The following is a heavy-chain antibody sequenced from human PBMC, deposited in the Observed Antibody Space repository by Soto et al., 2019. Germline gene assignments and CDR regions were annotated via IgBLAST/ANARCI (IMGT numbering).Heavy chain of an antibody. Sequence: SESLALTCTVSGGSIRGYYWSWFRQPRGQGLEWIGYLYTTGSTIYNPSLESRVTISVDTSKNQFSLKLNSVTAADTAVYYCARDLWGYCGTDCYPLDVWGPGTTVTVSS. V-gene: IGHV4-59*01. D-gene: IGHD2-21*02. CDR1: GGSIRGYY. J-gene: IGHJ6*02. CDR3: ARDLWGYCGTDCYPLDV. CDR2: LYTTGST.